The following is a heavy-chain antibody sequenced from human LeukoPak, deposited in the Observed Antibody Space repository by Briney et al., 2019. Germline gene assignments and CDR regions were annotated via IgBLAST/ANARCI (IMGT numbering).Heavy chain of an antibody. D-gene: IGHD3-22*01. CDR1: GYTSTGYY. V-gene: IGHV1-2*02. J-gene: IGHJ4*02. CDR2: INPNSGGT. Sequence: ASVKVSCKASGYTSTGYYMQWVRQAPGQGLEWMGWINPNSGGTKYAQKFQGRLTMTRDTSITTVYMELSRLRSDDTAVYYCARDPGSGYYSSNFDYWAQGTLVTVSS. CDR3: ARDPGSGYYSSNFDY.